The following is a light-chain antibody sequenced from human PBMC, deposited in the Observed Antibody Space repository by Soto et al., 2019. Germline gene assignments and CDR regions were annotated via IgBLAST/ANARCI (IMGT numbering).Light chain of an antibody. Sequence: EIVLTQSPGTQSLSPGERATLSCRASQSTSSSYLAWYQQKPGQAPRLLIYGASSRATGIPDRFSGSGSGTDFTLTISRLEPEDFAVYYCQQYGSSSSWTFGQGTKVEIK. CDR1: QSTSSSY. CDR3: QQYGSSSSWT. J-gene: IGKJ1*01. V-gene: IGKV3-20*01. CDR2: GAS.